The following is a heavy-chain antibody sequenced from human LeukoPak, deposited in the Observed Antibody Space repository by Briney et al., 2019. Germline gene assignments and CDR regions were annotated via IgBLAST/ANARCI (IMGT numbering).Heavy chain of an antibody. J-gene: IGHJ6*03. D-gene: IGHD2-15*01. V-gene: IGHV4-61*10. Sequence: PSETLSLTCSVSGGSISSGSYFWTWIRKPDGKGLEWIGYIYYSGSTYYNPSLKSRVTISVDTSKNQFSLKLSSVTAADTAVYYCARGYCSGGSCYSYYYYNYMDVWGKGTTVTVSS. CDR2: IYYSGST. CDR3: ARGYCSGGSCYSYYYYNYMDV. CDR1: GGSISSGSYF.